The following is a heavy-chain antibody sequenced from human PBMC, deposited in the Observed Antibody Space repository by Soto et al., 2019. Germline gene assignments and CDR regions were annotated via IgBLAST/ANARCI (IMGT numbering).Heavy chain of an antibody. V-gene: IGHV4-34*01. CDR3: ASLIRRYCSGGSCDHPYYYYYGMDV. CDR2: INHSGST. D-gene: IGHD2-15*01. Sequence: SETLSLTCAVYGGSFSGYYWSWIRQPPGKGLEWIGEINHSGSTNYNPSLKSRVTISVDTSKNQFSLKLSSVTAADTAVCYCASLIRRYCSGGSCDHPYYYYYGMDVWGQGTTVTVSS. J-gene: IGHJ6*02. CDR1: GGSFSGYY.